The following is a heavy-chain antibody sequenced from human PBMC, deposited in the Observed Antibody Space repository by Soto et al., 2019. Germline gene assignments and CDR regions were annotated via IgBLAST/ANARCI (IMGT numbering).Heavy chain of an antibody. D-gene: IGHD3-22*01. CDR3: ARNPDSRGYSYFDY. CDR2: IYNNGST. J-gene: IGHJ4*02. CDR1: GGSISNFH. V-gene: IGHV4-59*01. Sequence: SETLSLTCTISGGSISNFHWSWIRQPPGKALEWIGYIYNNGSTNYSPSLKSRVTISVDTSKNQFSLKLSSVTAADTAVYYCARNPDSRGYSYFDYWGQGTLVTVSS.